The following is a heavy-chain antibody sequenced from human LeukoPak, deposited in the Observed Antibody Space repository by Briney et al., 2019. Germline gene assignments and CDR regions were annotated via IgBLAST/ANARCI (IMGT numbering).Heavy chain of an antibody. V-gene: IGHV3-48*04. CDR2: ISSSGSTI. CDR3: ARDRYGDMDGGFFDY. D-gene: IGHD2-21*01. CDR1: GFIFGNYG. Sequence: PGGSLRLSCSASGFIFGNYGMIWVRQAPGKGLEWVSYISSSGSTIYYADSVKGRFTISRDNAKNSLYLQMNSLRAEDTAVYYCARDRYGDMDGGFFDYWGQGTLVTVSS. J-gene: IGHJ4*02.